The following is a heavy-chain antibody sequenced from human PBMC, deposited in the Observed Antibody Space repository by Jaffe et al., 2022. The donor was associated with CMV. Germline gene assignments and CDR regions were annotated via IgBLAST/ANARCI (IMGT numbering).Heavy chain of an antibody. V-gene: IGHV3-48*02. CDR1: GFTFSSYS. CDR2: ISSSSSTI. J-gene: IGHJ6*02. D-gene: IGHD2-8*01. CDR3: ARDIVLMVYAIEYYYYGMDV. Sequence: EVQLVESGGGLVQPGGSLRLSCAASGFTFSSYSMNWVRQAPGKGLEWVSYISSSSSTIYYADSVKGRFTISRDNAKNSLYLQMNSLRDEDTAVYYCARDIVLMVYAIEYYYYGMDVWGQGTTVTVSS.